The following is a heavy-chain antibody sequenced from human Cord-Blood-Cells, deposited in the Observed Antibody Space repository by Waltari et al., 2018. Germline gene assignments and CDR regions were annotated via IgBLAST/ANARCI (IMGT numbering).Heavy chain of an antibody. CDR2: MNPNSGNT. CDR3: GRRQQLVDY. CDR1: GYTSTGSD. V-gene: IGHV1-8*01. D-gene: IGHD6-13*01. J-gene: IGHJ4*02. Sequence: QVRLLRSGAEVKKPGASVKVSCKASGYTSTGSDSNWVRQATGQGLKWMGWMNPNSGNTGYAQKCQGRVTMTRNTSISTAYMELSSLRSEDTAVYYCGRRQQLVDYWGQGTLVTVSS.